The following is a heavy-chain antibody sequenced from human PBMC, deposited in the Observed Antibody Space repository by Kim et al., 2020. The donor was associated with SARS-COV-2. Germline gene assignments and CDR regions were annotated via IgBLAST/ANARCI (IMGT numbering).Heavy chain of an antibody. CDR2: IGATDGTT. Sequence: GGSLRLSCAASGFSFIKYAMNWVRQAPGKGPEWVSSIGATDGTTYYADSVRGRFTISRDNSKNTLWLEMNNLRTEDTAIYYCAKDGISGNGIWDPSDLWGPGTIVIVSS. V-gene: IGHV3-23*01. D-gene: IGHD3-10*01. CDR3: AKDGISGNGIWDPSDL. CDR1: GFSFIKYA. J-gene: IGHJ3*01.